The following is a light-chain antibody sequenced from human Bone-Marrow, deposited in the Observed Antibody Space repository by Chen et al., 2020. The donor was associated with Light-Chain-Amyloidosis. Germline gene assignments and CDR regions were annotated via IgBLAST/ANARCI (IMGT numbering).Light chain of an antibody. J-gene: IGLJ3*02. CDR2: GNS. CDR1: NIGTTS. Sequence: SYVQTQPPSVSVAPGQTATISCGGNNIGTTSVHGYQQTPGQAPLLVVYGNSDRPSGIPERLSGSNSGNTATLTISRVEAEDEADYYCQVWDRSSDRPVFGGGTKLTVL. V-gene: IGLV3-21*02. CDR3: QVWDRSSDRPV.